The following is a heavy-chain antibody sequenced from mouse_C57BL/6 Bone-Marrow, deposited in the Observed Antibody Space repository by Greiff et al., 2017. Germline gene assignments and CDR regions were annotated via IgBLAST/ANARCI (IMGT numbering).Heavy chain of an antibody. CDR2: ISYSGST. V-gene: IGHV3-8*01. J-gene: IGHJ2*01. Sequence: EVQLQESGPGLAKPSQTLSLTCSVTGYSIPRDYWNWIRKFPGNKLEYMGYISYSGSTYYNPSLKRRISITRDTSKNQYYLQLNSVTTEDTATYYCARYKWDYDNFDYWGQGTTLTVSS. CDR1: GYSIPRDY. D-gene: IGHD2-4*01. CDR3: ARYKWDYDNFDY.